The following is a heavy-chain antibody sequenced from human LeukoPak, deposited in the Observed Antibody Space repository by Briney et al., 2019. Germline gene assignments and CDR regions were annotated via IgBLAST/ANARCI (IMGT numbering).Heavy chain of an antibody. D-gene: IGHD6-13*01. CDR3: ARVQIYSSSWYSHYYYYMDV. CDR2: ISSSSSTI. Sequence: GGSLRLSCAASGFTFSDHYMDWVRQAPGKGLEWVSYISSSSSTIYYADSVKGRFTISRDNAKNSLYLQMNSLRAEDTAVYYCARVQIYSSSWYSHYYYYMDVWGKGTTVTISS. J-gene: IGHJ6*03. V-gene: IGHV3-48*01. CDR1: GFTFSDHY.